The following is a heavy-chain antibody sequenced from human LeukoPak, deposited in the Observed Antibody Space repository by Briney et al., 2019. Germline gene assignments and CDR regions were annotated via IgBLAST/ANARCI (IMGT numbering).Heavy chain of an antibody. D-gene: IGHD6-19*01. J-gene: IGHJ5*02. CDR2: IHSGESP. Sequence: SETLSLTCCVPGYSISSGYFWGWIRQPPGKGLEWIGIIHSGESPYYSPSLESRISISIDTSKNQFSLKFNSVTAADTAVYYCARGGGVRTGSGWRPGNWFDPWGQGTLVIVSS. CDR3: ARGGGVRTGSGWRPGNWFDP. CDR1: GYSISSGYF. V-gene: IGHV4-38-2*02.